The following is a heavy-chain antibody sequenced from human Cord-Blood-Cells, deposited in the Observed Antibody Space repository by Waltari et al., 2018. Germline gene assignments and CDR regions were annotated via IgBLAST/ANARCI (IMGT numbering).Heavy chain of an antibody. CDR2: INPNSGGT. Sequence: QVQLVQSEAEVKKPGASVKVSCKASGYTFPGYYMHWVRPAPGQGLEWMGLINPNSGGTNYAQKFQGRVTMTRDTSISTAYMELSRLRSDDTAVYYCARVPGRFLEWLFDYWGQGTLVTVSS. D-gene: IGHD3-3*01. CDR3: ARVPGRFLEWLFDY. V-gene: IGHV1-2*02. J-gene: IGHJ4*02. CDR1: GYTFPGYY.